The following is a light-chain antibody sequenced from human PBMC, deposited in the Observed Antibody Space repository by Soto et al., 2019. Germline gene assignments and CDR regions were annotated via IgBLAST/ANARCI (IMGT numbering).Light chain of an antibody. CDR2: DVS. CDR3: CSYAGSYTWV. CDR1: SSDVGGYNV. J-gene: IGLJ3*02. V-gene: IGLV2-11*01. Sequence: QSALTQPRSVSGSPGQSVTISCTGTSSDVGGYNVVSWYQQHPGKAPKLMIYDVSKRPSGVPDRFSGSKSGNTASLTISGLQTKDEADYYCCSYAGSYTWVFGGGTKLTVL.